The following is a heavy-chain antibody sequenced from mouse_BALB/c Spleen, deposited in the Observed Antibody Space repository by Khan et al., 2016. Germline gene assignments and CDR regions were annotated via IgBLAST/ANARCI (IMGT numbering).Heavy chain of an antibody. D-gene: IGHD2-2*01. J-gene: IGHJ3*01. CDR2: ISYSGST. CDR1: GYSITSDYA. Sequence: EVQLQESGPGLVKPSQSLSLTCTVTGYSITSDYAWNWIRQFPGNKLEWMGYISYSGSTSYNPSLTSRISITRDTSKNQFFLQLNSVTTEDTATYYCARCYGYRGVAYWGQGTLVTVSA. V-gene: IGHV3-2*02. CDR3: ARCYGYRGVAY.